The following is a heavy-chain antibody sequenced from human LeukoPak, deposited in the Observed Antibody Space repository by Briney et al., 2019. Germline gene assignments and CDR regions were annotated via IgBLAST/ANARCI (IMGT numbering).Heavy chain of an antibody. D-gene: IGHD3-10*01. CDR3: ASILSGSGSYYLNY. V-gene: IGHV4-39*07. CDR2: IYHSGDT. CDR1: GGSISSSSYY. J-gene: IGHJ4*02. Sequence: SETLSLTCTVSGGSISSSSYYWGWIRQPPEKGLEWIGNIYHSGDTYYNPSLKSRVTISVDTSKNQFSLKLSSVTAADTAVYYCASILSGSGSYYLNYWGQGTLVTVSS.